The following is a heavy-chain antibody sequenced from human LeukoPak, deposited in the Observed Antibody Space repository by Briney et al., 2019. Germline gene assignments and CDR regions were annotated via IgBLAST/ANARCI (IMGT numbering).Heavy chain of an antibody. J-gene: IGHJ4*02. D-gene: IGHD6-19*01. CDR1: GDSVSSNSAA. CDR3: ARDARSSGWYVPGYFDY. Sequence: SQTLSLTCAISGDSVSSNSAAWNWIRQSPSRGLEWLGRTYYRSKWYNDYAVSVKSRITINPDTSKNQFSLQLNSVTPEDTAVYYCARDARSSGWYVPGYFDYWGQGTLVTVSS. CDR2: TYYRSKWYN. V-gene: IGHV6-1*01.